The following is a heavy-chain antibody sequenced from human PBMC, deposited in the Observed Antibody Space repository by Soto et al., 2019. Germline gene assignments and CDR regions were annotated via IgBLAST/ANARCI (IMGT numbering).Heavy chain of an antibody. J-gene: IGHJ4*02. D-gene: IGHD3-3*01. CDR3: ARDTPYYDFWSGYYTRAPPLDY. V-gene: IGHV1-18*01. CDR1: GYTFTSYG. CDR2: ISAYNGNT. Sequence: GASVKVSCKASGYTFTSYGISWVRQAPGQGLEWMGWISAYNGNTNYAQKLQGRVTMTTDTSTSTAYMELRSLRSDDTAVYYCARDTPYYDFWSGYYTRAPPLDYWGQGTLVTVSS.